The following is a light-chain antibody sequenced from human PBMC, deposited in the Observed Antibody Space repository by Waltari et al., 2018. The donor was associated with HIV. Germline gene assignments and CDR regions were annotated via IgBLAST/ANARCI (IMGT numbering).Light chain of an antibody. CDR1: QPISSW. CDR3: QQTDSFPYT. Sequence: DIQMTKSPSSVSASVGDGATITCRTSQPISSWLAWYQQKPGKAPELLIYAASSVQSWVPSRFSGSGSGTDFTLTISSLQPEDCATYYCQQTDSFPYTFGQGTKLRIK. J-gene: IGKJ2*01. CDR2: AAS. V-gene: IGKV1D-12*01.